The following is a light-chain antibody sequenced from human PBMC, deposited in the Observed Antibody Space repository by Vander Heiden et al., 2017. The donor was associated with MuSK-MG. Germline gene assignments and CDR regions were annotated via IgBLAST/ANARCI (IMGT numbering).Light chain of an antibody. CDR2: WAS. CDR1: QTVLDSSNNKNF. V-gene: IGKV4-1*01. Sequence: DLVMTRSPDSLAVSLRERATSNCKSSQTVLDSSNNKNFLAWYQKKPGQPPKLLIYWASTRESGVPDRFSDSGSGTDFTLTISSLQAEDVAVYYCQQDDSTPYTFGQGTKLEIK. J-gene: IGKJ2*01. CDR3: QQDDSTPYT.